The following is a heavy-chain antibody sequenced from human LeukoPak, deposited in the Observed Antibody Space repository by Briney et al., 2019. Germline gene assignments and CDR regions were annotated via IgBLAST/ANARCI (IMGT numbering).Heavy chain of an antibody. V-gene: IGHV3-48*03. CDR3: AVYGDYRKGERYFDY. CDR2: ISSSGSTI. CDR1: GFTFSSYE. D-gene: IGHD4-17*01. Sequence: PPGVSLRLSCAASGFTFSSYEMNWVRQAPGKGLEWVSYISSSGSTIYYADSVKGRFTISRDNAKNSLYLQMNSLRAEDTAVYYCAVYGDYRKGERYFDYWGQGTLVTVSS. J-gene: IGHJ4*02.